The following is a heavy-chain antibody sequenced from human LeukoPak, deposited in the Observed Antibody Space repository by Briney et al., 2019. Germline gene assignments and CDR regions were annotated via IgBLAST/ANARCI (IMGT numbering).Heavy chain of an antibody. CDR1: GYSFTAYY. CDR2: INPYSGDT. CDR3: ARVPPFEYSSSSHYFDY. Sequence: ASVKVSCKASGYSFTAYYINWVRQAPGQGLEWMGRINPYSGDTNYAQKFQGRVTMTRDTSISTAYLELSSLRSDDTAVYYCARVPPFEYSSSSHYFDYWGQGTLVTVSS. D-gene: IGHD6-6*01. V-gene: IGHV1-2*06. J-gene: IGHJ4*02.